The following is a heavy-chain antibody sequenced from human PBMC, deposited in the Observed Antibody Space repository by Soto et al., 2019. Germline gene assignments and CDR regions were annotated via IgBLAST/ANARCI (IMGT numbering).Heavy chain of an antibody. J-gene: IGHJ3*02. Sequence: GASVKVSCKASGFTFTSSAVQWVRQARGQRLEWIGWIVVGSGNTNYAQKFQERVTITRDMSTSTAYMELSSLRPEDTAVYYCAAGGASDDAFDIWGQGTMVTVSS. CDR3: AAGGASDDAFDI. CDR1: GFTFTSSA. CDR2: IVVGSGNT. V-gene: IGHV1-58*01.